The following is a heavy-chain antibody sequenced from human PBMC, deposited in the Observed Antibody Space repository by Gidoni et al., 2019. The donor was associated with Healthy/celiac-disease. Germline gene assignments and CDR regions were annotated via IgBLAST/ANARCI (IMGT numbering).Heavy chain of an antibody. CDR3: ARETTPKYYYDSSGYYYDAFDI. CDR2: ISPIFGTA. V-gene: IGHV1-69*01. Sequence: QVQLVQSGAEVKKPGSSVKVSCQASGGTFTSYAISLVRPAPGQGLEWMGGISPIFGTANYAQKFQGRVTITADESTSTAYMELSSLRSEDTAVYYCARETTPKYYYDSSGYYYDAFDIWGQGTMVTVSS. CDR1: GGTFTSYA. D-gene: IGHD3-22*01. J-gene: IGHJ3*02.